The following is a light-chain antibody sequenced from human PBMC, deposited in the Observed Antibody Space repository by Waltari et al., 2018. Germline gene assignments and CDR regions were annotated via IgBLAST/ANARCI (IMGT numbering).Light chain of an antibody. Sequence: QSALTQPPSASGSRGQSVTISCPGPSSDVGGYNYVSWYKHHPGEAPNRMIFEVNKRPSGVPDRFSGSKSGNTASLTVSGLQAEDDADYYCSSYAGSNNLVFGTGTKVTVL. CDR1: SSDVGGYNY. V-gene: IGLV2-8*01. CDR3: SSYAGSNNLV. CDR2: EVN. J-gene: IGLJ1*01.